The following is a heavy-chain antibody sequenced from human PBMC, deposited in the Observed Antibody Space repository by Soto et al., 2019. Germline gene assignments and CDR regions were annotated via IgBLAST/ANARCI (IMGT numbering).Heavy chain of an antibody. Sequence: EVQLVESGGGLVKPGGSLRLSCAASGFTFSSYSMNWVRQAPGKGLEWVSFISSSSSYIYYADSVKGRFTISRDNAKNSLYLQMNSLRAEDTAVYFCARSSDYNYYFEYWGQGTLVTISS. CDR2: ISSSSSYI. V-gene: IGHV3-21*01. CDR1: GFTFSSYS. D-gene: IGHD3-22*01. J-gene: IGHJ4*02. CDR3: ARSSDYNYYFEY.